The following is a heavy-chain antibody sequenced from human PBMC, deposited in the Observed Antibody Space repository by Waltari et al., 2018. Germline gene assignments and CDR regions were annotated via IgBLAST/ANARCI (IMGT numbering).Heavy chain of an antibody. Sequence: QVQLVQSGAEVKKPGASVKVSCKASGYTFTSYAMHWVRQAPGQRLEWMGWINAGNGNTKYSQEFQGRVTITRNTSISTAYMELSSLRSEDTAVYYCARVGATTVTTVRGNWFDPWGQGTLVTVSS. CDR3: ARVGATTVTTVRGNWFDP. D-gene: IGHD4-17*01. CDR1: GYTFTSYA. V-gene: IGHV1-3*03. J-gene: IGHJ5*02. CDR2: INAGNGNT.